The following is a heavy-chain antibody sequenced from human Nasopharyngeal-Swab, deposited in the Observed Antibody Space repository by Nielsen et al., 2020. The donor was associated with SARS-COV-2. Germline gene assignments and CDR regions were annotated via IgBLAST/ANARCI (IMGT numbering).Heavy chain of an antibody. Sequence: VRQAPGKGLEWVSSISSSSSYIYYADSVKGRFTISRANAKNSLYLQMNSLRAEDTAVYYCARDSEAGEGWYHYYYMDVWGKGTTVTVSS. CDR2: ISSSSSYI. V-gene: IGHV3-21*01. CDR3: ARDSEAGEGWYHYYYMDV. D-gene: IGHD2-15*01. J-gene: IGHJ6*03.